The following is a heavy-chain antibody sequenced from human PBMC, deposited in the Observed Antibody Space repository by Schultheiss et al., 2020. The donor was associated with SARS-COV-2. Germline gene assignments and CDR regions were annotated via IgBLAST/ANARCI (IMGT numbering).Heavy chain of an antibody. V-gene: IGHV4-39*07. CDR3: ARGLRRLGMDV. Sequence: SETLSLTCTVSGGSISSGGYYWSWIRQPPGKGLEWIGEINHSGSTNYNPSLKSRVTISVDTSKNQFSLRLSSVTAADTAVYYCARGLRRLGMDVWGQGTTVTVSS. CDR2: INHSGST. J-gene: IGHJ6*02. CDR1: GGSISSGGYY. D-gene: IGHD3-9*01.